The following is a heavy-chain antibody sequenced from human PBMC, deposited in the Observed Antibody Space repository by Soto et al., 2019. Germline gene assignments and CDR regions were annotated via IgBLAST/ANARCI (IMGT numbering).Heavy chain of an antibody. CDR3: AKSFCSSSSCFFVWVDP. CDR1: GFTFSNYA. V-gene: IGHV3-23*01. Sequence: PGGSLRLSCAASGFTFSNYAMSWVRQAPGKGLEWVSAISGSGGWTYYADSVKGRFTIPRDNSKNTLYLQMSSLRAEDPAVYYCAKSFCSSSSCFFVWVDPWGPGTLVTVSS. J-gene: IGHJ5*02. CDR2: ISGSGGWT. D-gene: IGHD6-19*01.